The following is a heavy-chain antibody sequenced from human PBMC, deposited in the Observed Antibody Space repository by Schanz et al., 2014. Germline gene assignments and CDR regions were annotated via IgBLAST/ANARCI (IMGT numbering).Heavy chain of an antibody. CDR3: ARASYRRKINFDY. Sequence: QVQLVESGGGVVQFGRSLRLSCVASGFTFSSYGMHWVRQAPGKGLEWVAVIWYDENNKYYADSVKGRFTMSRDNSKNTLYLQMNSLRAEDTAVYYCARASYRRKINFDYWGRGTLXTVSS. CDR1: GFTFSSYG. J-gene: IGHJ4*02. V-gene: IGHV3-33*01. CDR2: IWYDENNK. D-gene: IGHD3-10*01.